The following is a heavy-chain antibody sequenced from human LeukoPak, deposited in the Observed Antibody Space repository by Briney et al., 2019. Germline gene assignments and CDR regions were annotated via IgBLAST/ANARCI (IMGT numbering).Heavy chain of an antibody. V-gene: IGHV3-23*01. D-gene: IGHD5-18*01. J-gene: IGHJ4*02. CDR3: VQTLGGSGYSFGSY. CDR1: GFSFSNYA. CDR2: ISGTGGDT. Sequence: PRGSLRLSCAAAGFSFSNYAMSWVRQAAREGLDWVSAISGTGGDTFYADSVKGLFTISRDNTKNTLYLQMNNLRAEDTAIFCCVQTLGGSGYSFGSYWGQGTLVTVSS.